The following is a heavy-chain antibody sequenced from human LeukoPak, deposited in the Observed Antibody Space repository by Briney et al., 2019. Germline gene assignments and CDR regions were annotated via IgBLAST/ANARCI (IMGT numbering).Heavy chain of an antibody. D-gene: IGHD2-8*02. Sequence: SETLSLTCTVSGYSINSAYYWGWIRQPPGKGLEWIGSMYHSGSTYYNPSLQSRVTISVDTSKNQFSLKLSSVTAADTAVYYCARDGGVLYYYYYYYMDVWGKGTTVTVSS. J-gene: IGHJ6*03. CDR2: MYHSGST. CDR3: ARDGGVLYYYYYYYMDV. V-gene: IGHV4-38-2*02. CDR1: GYSINSAYY.